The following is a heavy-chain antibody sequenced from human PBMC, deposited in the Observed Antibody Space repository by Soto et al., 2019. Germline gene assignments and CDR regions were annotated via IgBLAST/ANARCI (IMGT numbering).Heavy chain of an antibody. CDR1: GYTFTSYG. J-gene: IGHJ4*02. V-gene: IGHV1-18*01. Sequence: QVQLVQSGAEVKKPGASVKVSCKASGYTFTSYGISWVRQAPGQGLEWMGWISAYNGNTNYAQKLQGRVTMTTDTSRSTAEMELRSLRSDDTAVYYCARDGTRAAVRGVIPLDYWGQGTLVTVSS. CDR3: ARDGTRAAVRGVIPLDY. D-gene: IGHD3-10*01. CDR2: ISAYNGNT.